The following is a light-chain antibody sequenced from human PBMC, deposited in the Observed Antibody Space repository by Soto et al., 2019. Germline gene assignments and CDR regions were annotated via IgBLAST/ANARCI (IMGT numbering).Light chain of an antibody. CDR3: SSFTTDSTLVV. V-gene: IGLV2-14*01. CDR1: SSDIGAYNY. CDR2: DVS. J-gene: IGLJ3*02. Sequence: QSVLTQPASVSGSPGQSITISCTGTSSDIGAYNYVSWYQQNPGTAPKLMIYDVSNRPSGVSNRFSGSKSGNTASLTISGVQAEDEAHYYCSSFTTDSTLVVFGGGTKVTVL.